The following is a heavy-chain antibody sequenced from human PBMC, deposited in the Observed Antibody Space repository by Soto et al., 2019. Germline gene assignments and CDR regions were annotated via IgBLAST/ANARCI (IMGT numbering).Heavy chain of an antibody. Sequence: PGGSRRRSCAASGFTFSSYAMSWVRQAPGKGLEWVSAISGSGGTTYYADSVKGRFTISRDNSKNRLYLQMNSLRAEDTAVYYCARISCPAGSCPPFGYCGQGTLVTAAS. J-gene: IGHJ4*02. CDR3: ARISCPAGSCPPFGY. CDR2: ISGSGGTT. D-gene: IGHD2-15*01. V-gene: IGHV3-23*01. CDR1: GFTFSSYA.